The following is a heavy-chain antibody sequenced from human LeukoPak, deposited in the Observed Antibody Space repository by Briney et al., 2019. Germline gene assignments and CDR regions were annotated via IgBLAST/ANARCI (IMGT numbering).Heavy chain of an antibody. D-gene: IGHD6-13*01. CDR1: GYTFTGYY. CDR2: IKTDNGGT. Sequence: ASVKVSCKASGYTFTGYYMHWVRQAPGQGLEWMGWIKTDNGGTNYAQTFQGRVTMTRETSTSTAYMELSNLKSDDTAVYYCARGLSVASSSTWKGDYWGQGILVTVSS. CDR3: ARGLSVASSSTWKGDY. V-gene: IGHV1-2*02. J-gene: IGHJ4*02.